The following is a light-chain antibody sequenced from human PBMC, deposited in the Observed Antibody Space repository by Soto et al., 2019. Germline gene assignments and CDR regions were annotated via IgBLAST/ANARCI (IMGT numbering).Light chain of an antibody. CDR1: SSDVGAYDF. Sequence: QSSFDQPAPVSGSPGQSITISCTGTSSDVGAYDFVSWYQQHPDKAPKLMIYEVRNRPSGVSNRFSGSKSVNTATLTISGLQAEDEADYYCSSYTTSSTRVFGTGTKVTVL. CDR3: SSYTTSSTRV. CDR2: EVR. V-gene: IGLV2-14*03. J-gene: IGLJ1*01.